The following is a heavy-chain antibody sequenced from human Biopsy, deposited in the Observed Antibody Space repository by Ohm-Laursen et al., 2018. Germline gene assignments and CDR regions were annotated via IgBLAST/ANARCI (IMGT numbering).Heavy chain of an antibody. Sequence: SETLSLTCTVSGGSISSYYWSWIRQAAGKGLEWIGRIYPGGDTNYNPSLKSRITISVDTSKNQFSLKLTSVTAADTAVYYCAKHGSGWTGDDAFHIWGQGTMVTVSS. V-gene: IGHV4-4*07. D-gene: IGHD6-19*01. CDR1: GGSISSYY. CDR3: AKHGSGWTGDDAFHI. CDR2: IYPGGDT. J-gene: IGHJ3*02.